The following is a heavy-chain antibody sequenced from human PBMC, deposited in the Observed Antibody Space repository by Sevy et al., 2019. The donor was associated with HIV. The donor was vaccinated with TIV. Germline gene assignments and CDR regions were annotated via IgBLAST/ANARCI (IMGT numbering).Heavy chain of an antibody. D-gene: IGHD3-9*01. CDR2: IYYSGST. Sequence: SETLSLTCTVSGGSISSSSYYWGWIRQPPGKGLEWIGSIYYSGSTYYNPSLKSGVTISGDTSKNQFSLKLSSVTAADTAVYYCARHTLYDILTGPEFDYWGQGTLVTVSS. J-gene: IGHJ4*02. V-gene: IGHV4-39*01. CDR1: GGSISSSSYY. CDR3: ARHTLYDILTGPEFDY.